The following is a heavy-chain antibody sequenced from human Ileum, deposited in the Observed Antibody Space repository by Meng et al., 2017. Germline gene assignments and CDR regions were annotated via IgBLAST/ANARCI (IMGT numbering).Heavy chain of an antibody. CDR3: ARIRGGRCADSWFDP. V-gene: IGHV3-21*01. D-gene: IGHD1-26*01. Sequence: GESLKISCAASGFTYSSYSMNWVRQAPGKGLEWVSSISSSGGSIYYADSVKGRFTISRDNAKNSLYLQMNSLRAEDTAVYYCARIRGGRCADSWFDPWGQGTLVTVSS. J-gene: IGHJ5*02. CDR1: GFTYSSYS. CDR2: ISSSGGSI.